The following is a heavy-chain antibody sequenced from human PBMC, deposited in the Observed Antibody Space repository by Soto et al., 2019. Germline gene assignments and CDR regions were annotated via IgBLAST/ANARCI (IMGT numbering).Heavy chain of an antibody. D-gene: IGHD6-19*01. CDR3: ARAVGGPLFSDY. CDR1: GYTFTSYG. J-gene: IGHJ4*02. Sequence: QVQLVQSGAEVKKPGASVKVSCKASGYTFTSYGISWVRQAPGQGLAWMGWISAYNGNTNYAQKLQGRVSMTTDTSTSTADMELRSLRSDDTAVYYCARAVGGPLFSDYWGQGTLVTVSS. V-gene: IGHV1-18*01. CDR2: ISAYNGNT.